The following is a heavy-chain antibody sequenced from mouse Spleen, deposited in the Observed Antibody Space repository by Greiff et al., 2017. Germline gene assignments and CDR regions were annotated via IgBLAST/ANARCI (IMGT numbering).Heavy chain of an antibody. J-gene: IGHJ2*01. Sequence: VQLQQPGAELVMPGASVKLSCKASGYTFTSYWMHWVKQRPGQGLEWIGEIDPSDSYTNYNQKFKGKATLTVDKSSSTAYMQLSSLTSEDSAVYYCARKRYDERKFDYWGQGTTLTVSS. CDR1: GYTFTSYW. V-gene: IGHV1-69*01. CDR3: ARKRYDERKFDY. CDR2: IDPSDSYT. D-gene: IGHD2-14*01.